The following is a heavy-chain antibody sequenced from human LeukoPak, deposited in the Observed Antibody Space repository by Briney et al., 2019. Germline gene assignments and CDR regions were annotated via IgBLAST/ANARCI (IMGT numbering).Heavy chain of an antibody. CDR1: GYGFTNHW. CDR2: IYPGDSDT. Sequence: GESLKISCKGSGYGFTNHWIGWVRQMPGKGLEWMGIIYPGDSDTRYSPSFQGQVTISADKSISTAYLQWSSLKASDTAMYYCARGLVGENNYGDYYYCMDVWGKGTTVTVSS. CDR3: ARGLVGENNYGDYYYCMDV. V-gene: IGHV5-51*01. J-gene: IGHJ6*03. D-gene: IGHD1/OR15-1a*01.